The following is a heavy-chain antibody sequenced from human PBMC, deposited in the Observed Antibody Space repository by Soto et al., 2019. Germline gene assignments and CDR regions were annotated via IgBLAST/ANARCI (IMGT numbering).Heavy chain of an antibody. CDR2: ISWNSGSR. D-gene: IGHD2-15*01. Sequence: GGSLRRSCAASGFTSEHYALNWVREAPVKGLEWVSGISWNSGSRGYEDSVKGRFTISRDNAKNYLYLHMNSLRADDPALYYCAQVGVVVAPRGAFDIWGQGTMDTVSS. V-gene: IGHV3-9*02. CDR3: AQVGVVVAPRGAFDI. CDR1: GFTSEHYA. J-gene: IGHJ3*02.